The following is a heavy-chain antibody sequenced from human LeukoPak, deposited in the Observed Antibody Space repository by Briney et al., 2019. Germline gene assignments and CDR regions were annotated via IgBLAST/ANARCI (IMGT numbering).Heavy chain of an antibody. D-gene: IGHD1-14*01. J-gene: IGHJ4*02. CDR3: AKDFGIPGTGGAYFDY. V-gene: IGHV3-30*02. CDR2: IRYDGSNK. CDR1: GFIFSNHG. Sequence: GGSLRLSCAASGFIFSNHGMHWVRQAPGKGLEWVTFIRYDGSNKYYADSVKGRFTISRDNSKNTLYLQMNSLRTEDTAVYYCAKDFGIPGTGGAYFDYWGQGTLVTVSS.